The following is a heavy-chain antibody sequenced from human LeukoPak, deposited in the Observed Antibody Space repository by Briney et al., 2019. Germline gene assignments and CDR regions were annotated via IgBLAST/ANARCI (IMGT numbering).Heavy chain of an antibody. CDR1: GGSISSYY. CDR2: IYYSGST. D-gene: IGHD3-10*01. J-gene: IGHJ4*02. V-gene: IGHV4-59*01. Sequence: PSETLSLTCTVSGGSISSYYWSWIRQPPGKGLEWIGYIYYSGSTNYNPSLKSRVTISVDTSKNQFSLKLSSVTAADTAVYYCARVRSAEGSYWFGELLSYYFDYWGQGTLVTVSS. CDR3: ARVRSAEGSYWFGELLSYYFDY.